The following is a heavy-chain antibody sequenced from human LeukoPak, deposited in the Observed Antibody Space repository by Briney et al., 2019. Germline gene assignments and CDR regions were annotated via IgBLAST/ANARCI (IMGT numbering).Heavy chain of an antibody. J-gene: IGHJ4*02. Sequence: PSETLCLTCTVSGGSISSGGYYWSWIRQHPGKGLEWIGYIYYSGSTYYNPSLKSRVTISVDTSKNQFSPKLSSVTAADTAVYYCARDSSDSSVFDYWGQGTLVTVSS. CDR3: ARDSSDSSVFDY. V-gene: IGHV4-31*03. CDR1: GGSISSGGYY. CDR2: IYYSGST. D-gene: IGHD3-22*01.